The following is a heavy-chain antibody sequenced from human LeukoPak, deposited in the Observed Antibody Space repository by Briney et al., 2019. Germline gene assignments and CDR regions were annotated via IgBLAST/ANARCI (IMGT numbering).Heavy chain of an antibody. CDR2: IIPIFGTA. J-gene: IGHJ4*02. Sequence: ASVKVSCKVSGGTFSSYAISWVRQAPGQGLEWMGGIIPIFGTANYAQKFQGRVTITADKSTSTAYMELSSLRSDDTAVYYCARAGWELIRGIDYWGQGTLVTVSS. CDR3: ARAGWELIRGIDY. D-gene: IGHD1-26*01. V-gene: IGHV1-69*06. CDR1: GGTFSSYA.